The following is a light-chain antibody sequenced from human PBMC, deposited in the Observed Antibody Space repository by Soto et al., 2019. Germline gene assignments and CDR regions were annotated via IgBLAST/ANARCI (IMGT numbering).Light chain of an antibody. Sequence: QSALTQPPSVSGSPGQSITISCTGSGRDIGAYNYVSWYQQHPGKAPKLIIYGVKNRPSGVSNRFSASKSAFTASLTISGLQAEDEADYYCSSYTTSYFYVFGPGTKVTVL. CDR1: GRDIGAYNY. CDR2: GVK. J-gene: IGLJ1*01. V-gene: IGLV2-14*01. CDR3: SSYTTSYFYV.